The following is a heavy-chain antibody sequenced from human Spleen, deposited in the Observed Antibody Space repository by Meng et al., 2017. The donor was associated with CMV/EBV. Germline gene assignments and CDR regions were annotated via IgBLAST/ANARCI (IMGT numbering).Heavy chain of an antibody. CDR2: ISYDGSNK. CDR3: ARGMRIGGGWFYY. Sequence: GGSLRLSCAASGFASSTYTINWVRQAPGKGLEWVAVISYDGSNKYYADSVKGRFTISRDNSKNTLYLQMNSLRAEDTAVYYCARGMRIGGGWFYYWGQGTLVTVSS. V-gene: IGHV3-30*04. D-gene: IGHD3-16*01. J-gene: IGHJ4*02. CDR1: GFASSTYT.